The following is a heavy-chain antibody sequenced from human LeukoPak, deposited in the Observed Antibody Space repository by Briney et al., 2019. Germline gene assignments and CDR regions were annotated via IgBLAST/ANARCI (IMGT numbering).Heavy chain of an antibody. J-gene: IGHJ4*02. CDR1: GFTVSSNS. V-gene: IGHV3-49*04. CDR2: LRSKVHGGTT. CDR3: TRGNSRGYYYLTGVFDY. Sequence: GGSLRLSCTVSGFTVSSNSMSWVRQAPGKGLEWVGFLRSKVHGGTTEYAASVKGRFTISTDDSKSIAYLQMNSLKTEDTAVYYCTRGNSRGYYYLTGVFDYWGQGTLVTVSS. D-gene: IGHD3-22*01.